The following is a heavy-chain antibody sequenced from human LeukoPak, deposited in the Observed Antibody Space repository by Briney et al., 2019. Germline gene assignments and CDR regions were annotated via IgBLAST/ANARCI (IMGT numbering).Heavy chain of an antibody. J-gene: IGHJ4*02. CDR3: ATDILRYFDWLLPY. CDR1: GYTFTGYY. V-gene: IGHV1-24*01. Sequence: ASVKVSCKASGYTFTGYYMHWVRQAPGQGLEWMGGFDPEDGETIYAQKFQGRVTMTEDTSTDTAYMELSSLRSEDTAVYYCATDILRYFDWLLPYWGQGTLVTVSS. CDR2: FDPEDGET. D-gene: IGHD3-9*01.